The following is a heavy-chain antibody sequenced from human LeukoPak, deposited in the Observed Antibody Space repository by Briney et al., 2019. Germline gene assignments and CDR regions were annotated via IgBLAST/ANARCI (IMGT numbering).Heavy chain of an antibody. CDR2: IYYSGST. Sequence: SETLSLTCTVSGGSISSCYWSWIRQPPGKGLEWIGYIYYSGSTNYNPSLKSRVTISVDTSKNQFSLKLSSVTAADTAVYYCARRFYYDSSGYPAYGMDVWGQGTTVTVSS. CDR1: GGSISSCY. J-gene: IGHJ6*02. D-gene: IGHD3-22*01. CDR3: ARRFYYDSSGYPAYGMDV. V-gene: IGHV4-59*08.